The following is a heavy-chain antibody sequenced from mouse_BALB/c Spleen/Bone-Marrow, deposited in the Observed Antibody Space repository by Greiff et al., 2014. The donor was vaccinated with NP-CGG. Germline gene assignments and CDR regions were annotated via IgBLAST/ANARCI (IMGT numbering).Heavy chain of an antibody. J-gene: IGHJ3*01. Sequence: EVQLQESGGGLVLPGGSLKLSCAASGFDFSRYWMTWVRQAPGKGLEWIGEINPDSSTINYTPSLKDKFIISRDNAKNTLYLQMSKVRSEDTALYYCARNGYYGWIAYWGQGTLVTVSA. V-gene: IGHV4-1*02. D-gene: IGHD2-3*01. CDR3: ARNGYYGWIAY. CDR1: GFDFSRYW. CDR2: INPDSSTI.